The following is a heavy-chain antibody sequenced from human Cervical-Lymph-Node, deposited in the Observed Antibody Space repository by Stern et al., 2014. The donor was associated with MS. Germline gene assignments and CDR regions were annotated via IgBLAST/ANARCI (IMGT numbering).Heavy chain of an antibody. J-gene: IGHJ6*02. V-gene: IGHV3-48*02. CDR1: GFTFSSYS. CDR2: ISSSSSTI. Sequence: EVQLVESGGGLVQTGGSLRLSCAASGFTFSSYSMNWVRQAPGKGLEWVSYISSSSSTIYYADSVKGRFTISRDNAKNSLYLQMNSLRDEDTAVYYCARDSHSSGWSDYYYYGMDVWGQGTTVTVSS. D-gene: IGHD6-19*01. CDR3: ARDSHSSGWSDYYYYGMDV.